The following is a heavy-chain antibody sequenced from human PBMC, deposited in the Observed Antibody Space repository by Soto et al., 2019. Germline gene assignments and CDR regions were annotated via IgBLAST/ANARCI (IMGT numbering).Heavy chain of an antibody. CDR1: GDTFSSYA. D-gene: IGHD3-10*02. J-gene: IGHJ6*02. V-gene: IGHV1-69*13. CDR2: IIPTFGRT. CDR3: ARDPLSSFAMDV. Sequence: SVKVSCKASGDTFSSYAISWVRQAPGKGLEWMGKIIPTFGRTNYAQKFRGRLTISADDSTSTAYMELSSLLSEDTAVYYCARDPLSSFAMDVWGQGTTVTVSS.